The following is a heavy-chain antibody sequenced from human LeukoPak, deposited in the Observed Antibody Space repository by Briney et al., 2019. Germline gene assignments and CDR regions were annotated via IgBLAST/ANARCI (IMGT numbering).Heavy chain of an antibody. Sequence: PSETLSLTCTFSLDSTTSNFWSWVRQPPGKGLEWIGEIHRSGSPNYNPSLQSRVTISIDRSRNQIVPELSSVTAADTAVYYCAREILGGFNPGAYWAQGTLVTVSS. CDR2: IHRSGSP. CDR3: AREILGGFNPGAY. V-gene: IGHV4-4*02. D-gene: IGHD1-14*01. CDR1: LDSTTSNF. J-gene: IGHJ4*02.